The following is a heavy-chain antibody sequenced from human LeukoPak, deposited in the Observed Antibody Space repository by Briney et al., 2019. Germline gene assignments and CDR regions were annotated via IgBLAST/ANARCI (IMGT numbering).Heavy chain of an antibody. V-gene: IGHV3-9*01. Sequence: GGSLRLSCAASGFTFDDYAMHWVRQAPGKGLEWVSGISWNSGSIGYADSVKGRFTISRDNAKNSLYLQMNSLRAEDTALYYCAKDGIAAAGTDYYYYMDVWGKGTTVTVSS. CDR1: GFTFDDYA. J-gene: IGHJ6*03. CDR2: ISWNSGSI. CDR3: AKDGIAAAGTDYYYYMDV. D-gene: IGHD6-13*01.